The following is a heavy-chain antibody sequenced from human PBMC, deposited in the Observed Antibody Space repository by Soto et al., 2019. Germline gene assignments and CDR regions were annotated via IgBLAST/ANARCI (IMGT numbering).Heavy chain of an antibody. D-gene: IGHD6-6*01. CDR3: ARERPDGARLDP. V-gene: IGHV4-30-4*01. J-gene: IGHJ5*02. CDR1: GGSISSGDYY. Sequence: QVQLQESGPGLVKPSQTLSLTCTVSGGSISSGDYYWSWIRQPPGKGLEWIGYIYYSGSTFYNPSLKSRVXXXVXXSTNQFSLKLSSVPAADTAVYYCARERPDGARLDPWGQGTLVTVSS. CDR2: IYYSGST.